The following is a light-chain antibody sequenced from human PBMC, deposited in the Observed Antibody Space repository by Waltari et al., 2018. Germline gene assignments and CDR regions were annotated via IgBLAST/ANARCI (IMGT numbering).Light chain of an antibody. CDR3: CSYTSDNAVV. V-gene: IGLV2-14*01. J-gene: IGLJ2*01. Sequence: QPALTQPASVSGSPGKSITISCTGTGSDVGGYNYASWYQHHPGKAPKVMIYEVSNRPSGVSNVFSGYEAGNTASLTIAGHRAEDEADYYCCSYTSDNAVVFGGGTKVTVL. CDR1: GSDVGGYNY. CDR2: EVS.